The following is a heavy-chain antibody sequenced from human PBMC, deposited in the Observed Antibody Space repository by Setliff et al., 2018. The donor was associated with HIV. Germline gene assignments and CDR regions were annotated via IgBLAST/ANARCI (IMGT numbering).Heavy chain of an antibody. CDR1: GGSISSGSYY. Sequence: SETLSLTCTVSGGSISSGSYYWSWIRQPAGKGLEWIGRIYTSGSTNYNPSLKSRLAMSLDTSSNQFSLKLRSVTAADTAVYYCARDPSIGYYYDSSGSYFDYWGQGTLVTVSS. CDR3: ARDPSIGYYYDSSGSYFDY. D-gene: IGHD3-22*01. CDR2: IYTSGST. V-gene: IGHV4-61*02. J-gene: IGHJ4*02.